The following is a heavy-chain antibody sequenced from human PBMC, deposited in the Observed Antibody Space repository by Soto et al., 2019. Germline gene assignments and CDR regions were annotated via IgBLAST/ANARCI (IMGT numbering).Heavy chain of an antibody. J-gene: IGHJ4*02. D-gene: IGHD3-22*01. CDR2: IIPILGIA. Sequence: QVQLVQSGAEVKKPGSSVKVSCKASGGTFSSYTISWVRQAPGQGLEWMGRIIPILGIANYAQKFQGRVTITADKSTSTAYMELSSLRSEDTAVYYCARGYDSSGTPLDYWGQGTLVTVSS. CDR3: ARGYDSSGTPLDY. CDR1: GGTFSSYT. V-gene: IGHV1-69*02.